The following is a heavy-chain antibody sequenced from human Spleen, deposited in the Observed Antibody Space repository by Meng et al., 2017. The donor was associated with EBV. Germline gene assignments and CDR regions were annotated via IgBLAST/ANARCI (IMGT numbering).Heavy chain of an antibody. CDR2: IHYGGST. CDR3: ARDTEAPGTWFDY. Sequence: QVQLQQGGEGLLKPSETLSLTCGIPVGAFGGYYWGWLRQPPGKGLEWIGEIHYGGSTKYNPSLESRATISGDTSKNQFSLILTSVTAADTAVYYCARDTEAPGTWFDYWGQGALVTVSS. CDR1: VGAFGGYY. J-gene: IGHJ4*02. V-gene: IGHV4-34*01. D-gene: IGHD6-13*01.